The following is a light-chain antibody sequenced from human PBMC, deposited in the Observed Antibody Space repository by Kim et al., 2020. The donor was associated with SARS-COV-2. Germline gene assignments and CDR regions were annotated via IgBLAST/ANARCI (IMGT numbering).Light chain of an antibody. CDR1: QIIGSN. V-gene: IGKV3-15*01. Sequence: EIVLTQSPVTLSVSPGERATFSCRASQIIGSNLAWLQQKPGLPPRLLIHTASSRATGVPARFTGSGSGTDFNLTISGLQAEDFAVYYCQQYDNWRPYTFGQGTKLEI. CDR2: TAS. CDR3: QQYDNWRPYT. J-gene: IGKJ2*01.